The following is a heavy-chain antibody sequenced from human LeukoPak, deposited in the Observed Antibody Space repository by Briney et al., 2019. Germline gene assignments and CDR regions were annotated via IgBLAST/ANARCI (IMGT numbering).Heavy chain of an antibody. V-gene: IGHV3-23*01. D-gene: IGHD3-22*01. CDR1: GFTFSSYA. CDR3: AKANDCSGYYYPFDY. J-gene: IGHJ4*02. Sequence: PGGSLRLSCAASGFTFSSYAMSWVRQAPGKGLEWVSAISGSGGSTYYADSVKGRFTISRDNSKNTLYLQMNSLRAEDTAVYYCAKANDCSGYYYPFDYWGQGTMVTVSS. CDR2: ISGSGGST.